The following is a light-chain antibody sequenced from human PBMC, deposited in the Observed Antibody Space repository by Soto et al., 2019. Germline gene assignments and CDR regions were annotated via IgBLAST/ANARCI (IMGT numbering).Light chain of an antibody. CDR3: QHRSSWPLT. CDR2: DAS. V-gene: IGKV3D-20*02. J-gene: IGKJ4*01. CDR1: QSVSSSY. Sequence: EIVLTQSPGTLSLSPGERATLSCRASQSVSSSYLAWYQQKPGQAPRFLIYDASNRATGIPARFSGSGSGTDFTLTISSLEPEDFAVYYCQHRSSWPLTFGGGTKVEIK.